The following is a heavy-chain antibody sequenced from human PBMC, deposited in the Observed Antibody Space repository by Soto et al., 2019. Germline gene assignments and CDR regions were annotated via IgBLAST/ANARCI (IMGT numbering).Heavy chain of an antibody. CDR3: ARVKSLAGQE. J-gene: IGHJ4*02. CDR2: IKQDGGDK. D-gene: IGHD6-6*01. Sequence: EEQLVESGGGLVQPGGSLRLSCAASGFTFSSYWMSWVRQAPGKGLGWVANIKQDGGDKYYVDSVKGRFTISRDNAKNSLYLQMNSVTAEDTAIYCCARVKSLAGQEWGQGTLVTVSS. CDR1: GFTFSSYW. V-gene: IGHV3-7*05.